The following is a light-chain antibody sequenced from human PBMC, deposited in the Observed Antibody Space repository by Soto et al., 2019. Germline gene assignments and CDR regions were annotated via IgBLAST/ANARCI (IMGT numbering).Light chain of an antibody. CDR1: QDINSY. CDR3: QQYNIYPLT. CDR2: AAS. Sequence: DVQMTQSPSSLSASVGDRVTITCRASQDINSYLAWYQQKPGNAPKSLIYAASSLQTGVPSRFSGSESRTDFTLTISNLQPEDSANYYCQQYNIYPLTFGGGTKVEIK. J-gene: IGKJ4*01. V-gene: IGKV1D-16*01.